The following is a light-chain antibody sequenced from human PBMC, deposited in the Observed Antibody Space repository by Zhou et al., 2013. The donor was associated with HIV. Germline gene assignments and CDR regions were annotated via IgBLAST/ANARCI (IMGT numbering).Light chain of an antibody. Sequence: EFVLTQSPGTLSLSPGERATLSCRTSQSVTSNFLAWYQQKPGQAPRLLIYGASSRATGIPDRFSGSGSGTDFTLTISRLEPEDFAVYFCQQYGSSPVTFGQGTKLEIK. CDR2: GAS. CDR3: QQYGSSPVT. J-gene: IGKJ2*01. CDR1: QSVTSNF. V-gene: IGKV3-20*01.